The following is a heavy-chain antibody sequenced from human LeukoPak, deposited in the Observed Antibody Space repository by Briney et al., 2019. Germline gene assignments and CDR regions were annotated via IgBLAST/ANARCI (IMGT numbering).Heavy chain of an antibody. Sequence: GGSLRLACAASGLTFGNYAMSWVRQAPGKGLEWVSAISGSGGSTYQAGSVRGRFTISRDNSKNTLYLQMNSLRAEDTAVYYCAKGAGTSEYYFDYWGQGPLVTVSS. V-gene: IGHV3-23*01. CDR2: ISGSGGST. D-gene: IGHD1-7*01. J-gene: IGHJ4*02. CDR1: GLTFGNYA. CDR3: AKGAGTSEYYFDY.